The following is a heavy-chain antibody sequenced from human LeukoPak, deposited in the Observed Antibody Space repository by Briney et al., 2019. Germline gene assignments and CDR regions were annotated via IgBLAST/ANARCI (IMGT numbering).Heavy chain of an antibody. CDR2: IKQDGSEK. V-gene: IGHV3-7*03. CDR3: VRDRGTYRPIDY. D-gene: IGHD1-26*01. CDR1: GFTFSSYW. Sequence: PGGSLRLSCAASGFTFSSYWMSWVRQAPGKGPEWVANIKQDGSEKYYVDSVKGRFTISRDNAQNSLYLQMNSLRAEDTAIYYCVRDRGTYRPIDYWGQGTLVTVSS. J-gene: IGHJ4*02.